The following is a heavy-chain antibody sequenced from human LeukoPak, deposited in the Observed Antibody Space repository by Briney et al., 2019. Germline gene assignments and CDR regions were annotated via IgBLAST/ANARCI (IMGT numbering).Heavy chain of an antibody. Sequence: SVKVSCKASGGTFSSYAISWVRQAPGQGLGWTGGIIPIFGTANYAQKFQGRVTITADKSTSTAYMELSSLRSEDTAVYYCARGGIAAAGRFDYWGQGTLVTVSS. V-gene: IGHV1-69*06. CDR2: IIPIFGTA. CDR3: ARGGIAAAGRFDY. CDR1: GGTFSSYA. J-gene: IGHJ4*02. D-gene: IGHD6-13*01.